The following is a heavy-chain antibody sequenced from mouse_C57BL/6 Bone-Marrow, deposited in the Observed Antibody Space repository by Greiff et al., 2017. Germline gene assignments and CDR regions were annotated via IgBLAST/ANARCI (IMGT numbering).Heavy chain of an antibody. D-gene: IGHD2-5*01. V-gene: IGHV1-81*01. CDR2: IYPRSGNT. CDR1: GYTFTSYG. Sequence: ESGAELARPGASVKLSCKASGYTFTSYGISWVKQRTGQGLEWIGEIYPRSGNTYYNEKFKGKATLTADKSSSTAYMELRSLTSEDSAVYFCARISNLAWFAYWGQGTLVTVSA. CDR3: ARISNLAWFAY. J-gene: IGHJ3*01.